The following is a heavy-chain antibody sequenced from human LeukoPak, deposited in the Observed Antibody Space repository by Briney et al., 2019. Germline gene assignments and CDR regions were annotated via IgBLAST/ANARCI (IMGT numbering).Heavy chain of an antibody. CDR2: MRRGSDVK. J-gene: IGHJ3*01. CDR1: GSTFSDYY. D-gene: IGHD6-13*01. V-gene: IGHV3-11*05. Sequence: GGSLRLSCAGSGSTFSDYYMAWIRQAPGKGLQRISYMRRGSDVKTYADSVKGRFTISRDNDKNSLYLQMNSLTAEDTAIYYCAREVGGSRAFDVWGQGTMVTVSS. CDR3: AREVGGSRAFDV.